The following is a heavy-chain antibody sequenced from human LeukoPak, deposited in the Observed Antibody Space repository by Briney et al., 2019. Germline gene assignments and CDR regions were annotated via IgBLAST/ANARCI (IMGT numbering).Heavy chain of an antibody. Sequence: GGSLRLSCAASGFTFSSYAMSWGRQAPGHGLEGGSAMSGSGGSTYYADSGKGRFTISRDNSKTTLYPQMNSPRAEDPAVHYCAKEDGGRGIHYYYYYGMDVWGQGTTVTVSS. J-gene: IGHJ6*02. D-gene: IGHD3-16*01. CDR1: GFTFSSYA. V-gene: IGHV3-23*01. CDR2: MSGSGGST. CDR3: AKEDGGRGIHYYYYYGMDV.